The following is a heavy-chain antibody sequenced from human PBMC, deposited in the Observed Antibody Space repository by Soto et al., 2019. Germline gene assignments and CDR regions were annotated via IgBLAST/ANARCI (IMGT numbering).Heavy chain of an antibody. J-gene: IGHJ4*02. CDR2: IKQDGSET. V-gene: IGHV3-7*02. D-gene: IGHD6-13*01. Sequence: EVQLVESGGGLVQPGESLRLSCAGSGFTFSTYWMSWVRQAPGKGLEWVANIKQDGSETDCVDSVKGRFTXSRDXAKXXXXXXXXXXXXXXTAVXYXAAWARSSWFDYWGQGTLVTVSS. CDR3: AAWARSSWFDY. CDR1: GFTFSTYW.